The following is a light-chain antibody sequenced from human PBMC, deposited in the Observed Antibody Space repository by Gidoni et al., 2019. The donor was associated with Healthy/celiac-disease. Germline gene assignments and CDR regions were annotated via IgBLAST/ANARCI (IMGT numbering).Light chain of an antibody. V-gene: IGKV1-5*01. CDR1: QSISSW. CDR2: DAS. Sequence: DIQMTQSPSTLTASVGYRVTITCRASQSISSWLAWYQQKPGKAPKLLIYDASSLESGVPSRFSGSGSGTEFTLTISSLQPDDFATYYCQQYNSYSWTFXQXTKVEIK. CDR3: QQYNSYSWT. J-gene: IGKJ1*01.